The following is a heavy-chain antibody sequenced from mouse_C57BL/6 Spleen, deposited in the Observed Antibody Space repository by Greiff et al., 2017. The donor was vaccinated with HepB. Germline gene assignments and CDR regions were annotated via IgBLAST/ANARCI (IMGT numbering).Heavy chain of an antibody. D-gene: IGHD1-1*01. V-gene: IGHV5-6*01. J-gene: IGHJ2*01. CDR3: ARRRTTVVANYFDY. Sequence: VQRVESGGDLVKPGGSLKLSCAASGFTFSSYGMSWVRQTPDKRLEWVATISSGGSYTYYPDSVKGRFTISRDNAKNTLYLQMSSLKSEDTAMYYCARRRTTVVANYFDYWGQGTTLTVSS. CDR1: GFTFSSYG. CDR2: ISSGGSYT.